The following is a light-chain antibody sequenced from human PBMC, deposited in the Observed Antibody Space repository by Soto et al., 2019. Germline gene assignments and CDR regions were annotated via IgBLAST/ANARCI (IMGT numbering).Light chain of an antibody. Sequence: DIVLTQSPGTLSLSPGERATLSSRASQPVADSNLVWYQQKPGQAPRLLIYGASTRAAGIPDRFSGSGSGTDFTLTISRFEPEDFAVYHCHQYGDSVWTFGQGTKVEVK. V-gene: IGKV3-20*01. CDR2: GAS. CDR3: HQYGDSVWT. CDR1: QPVADSN. J-gene: IGKJ1*01.